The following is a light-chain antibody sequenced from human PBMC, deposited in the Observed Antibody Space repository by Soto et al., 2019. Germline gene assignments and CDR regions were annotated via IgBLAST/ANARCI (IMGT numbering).Light chain of an antibody. CDR3: QQSYNIPFT. V-gene: IGKV1-39*01. J-gene: IGKJ3*01. Sequence: PSQPISDYLNGYQQKPGKAPKLLIYGASTLQRGVPSRCSGSGAGTDFTLTISSLQPEELATYYCQQSYNIPFTFGPGTKVDIK. CDR2: GAS. CDR1: QPISDY.